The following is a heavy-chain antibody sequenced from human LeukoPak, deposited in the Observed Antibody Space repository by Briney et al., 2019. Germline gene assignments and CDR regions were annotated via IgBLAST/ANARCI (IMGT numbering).Heavy chain of an antibody. CDR2: ISGSGNTT. V-gene: IGHV3-48*04. J-gene: IGHJ6*02. D-gene: IGHD3-16*01. Sequence: GGSLRLSCAASGFTFTGYKMNWVRRAPGKGLEWVSCISGSGNTTYYVDSAKGRFTISRDNAKNSLYLQMSNLRAEDTAVYFCARGGGLDVWGQGATVTVSS. CDR1: GFTFTGYK. CDR3: ARGGGLDV.